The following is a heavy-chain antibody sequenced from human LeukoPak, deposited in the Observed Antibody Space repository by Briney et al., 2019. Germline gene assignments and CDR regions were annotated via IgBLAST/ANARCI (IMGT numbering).Heavy chain of an antibody. CDR2: ISGSGGST. V-gene: IGHV3-23*01. CDR1: GFTFSSYA. J-gene: IGHJ4*02. CDR3: AKGRIFGVVHTTDY. Sequence: GGSLRLSCAASGFTFSSYAMSWVRQAPGKGLEWVSAISGSGGSTYYADSVKGRFTISRDNSKNTQYLQMNSLRAEDTAVYYCAKGRIFGVVHTTDYWGQGTLVTVSS. D-gene: IGHD3-3*01.